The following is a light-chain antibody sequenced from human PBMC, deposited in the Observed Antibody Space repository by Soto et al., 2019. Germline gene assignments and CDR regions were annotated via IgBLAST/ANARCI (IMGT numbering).Light chain of an antibody. CDR2: DAS. V-gene: IGKV3-11*01. CDR1: QSVGSF. J-gene: IGKJ4*01. CDR3: QQRSNWPLT. Sequence: EIVLTQSPATLSLSPGERATLSCRASQSVGSFLAWYQRKPGQAPRLLIYDASNRATGIPARFSGSGSGADFTLTISSLEPEDFSVYYCQQRSNWPLTFGGGTKVDIK.